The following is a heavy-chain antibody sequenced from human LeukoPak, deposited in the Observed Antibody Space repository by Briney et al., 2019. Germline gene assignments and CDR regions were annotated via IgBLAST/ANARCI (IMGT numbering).Heavy chain of an antibody. CDR2: SNPNSGDT. D-gene: IGHD5-12*01. Sequence: ASVKVSCQASGYTFTDYYMHWVRQAPGQGLEWMGWSNPNSGDTNYAQKFQGRVTMTRDTSINTAYMELSRLRTDYTAVYYCAKNPYEYYFDYWGQGTLVTVSS. V-gene: IGHV1-2*02. CDR3: AKNPYEYYFDY. J-gene: IGHJ4*02. CDR1: GYTFTDYY.